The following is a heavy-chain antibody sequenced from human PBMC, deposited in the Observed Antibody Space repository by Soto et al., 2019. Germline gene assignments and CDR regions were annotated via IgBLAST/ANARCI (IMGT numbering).Heavy chain of an antibody. CDR3: ARDSLIAAAGTSWFDP. D-gene: IGHD6-13*01. CDR2: IWYDGSNK. Sequence: GGSLRLSCAASGFTFSSCGMHWVRQAPGKGLEWVAVIWYDGSNKYYADSVKGRFTISRDNSKNTLYLQMNSLRAEDTAVYYCARDSLIAAAGTSWFDPWGQGTLVTVSS. J-gene: IGHJ5*02. V-gene: IGHV3-33*08. CDR1: GFTFSSCG.